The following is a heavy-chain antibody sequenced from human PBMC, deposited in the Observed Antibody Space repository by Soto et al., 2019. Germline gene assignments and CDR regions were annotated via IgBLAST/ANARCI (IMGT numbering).Heavy chain of an antibody. CDR3: AKDRRGSSGYDSSRGSGWYGSFEY. CDR2: ISYDGTHK. Sequence: QVLLVESGGGVVQPGRSLRLSCAASGFPFNSYGMHWLRQAPGKGLEWVAIISYDGTHKDYTDSVKGRFTISRDNSKNTAYLQMDSLRAEDTAGYYCAKDRRGSSGYDSSRGSGWYGSFEYWGQGTLVTVSS. J-gene: IGHJ4*02. V-gene: IGHV3-30*18. CDR1: GFPFNSYG. D-gene: IGHD5-12*01.